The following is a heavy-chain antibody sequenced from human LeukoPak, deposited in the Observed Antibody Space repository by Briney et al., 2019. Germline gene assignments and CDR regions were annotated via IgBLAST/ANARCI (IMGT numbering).Heavy chain of an antibody. CDR1: GFTFSSYT. J-gene: IGHJ4*02. CDR2: ITTSDGNT. CDR3: AKDRAYWGGNCYNSVY. Sequence: GGSLRLSCAASGFTFSSYTMSWVRQAPGKGLEWVSTITTSDGNTYYADSVKGRFTISRDNSKNTLYLQMNSLRAEDTAVYYCAKDRAYWGGNCYNSVYWGQGPLVTVSS. D-gene: IGHD2-21*02. V-gene: IGHV3-23*01.